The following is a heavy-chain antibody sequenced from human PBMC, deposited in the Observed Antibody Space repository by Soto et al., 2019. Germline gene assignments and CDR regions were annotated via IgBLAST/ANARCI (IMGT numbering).Heavy chain of an antibody. J-gene: IGHJ5*02. CDR2: SDLEKGET. V-gene: IGHV1-24*01. D-gene: IGHD6-13*01. CDR3: ALEVGRSNQFDL. Sequence: ASVKVSSKVSGYSLTELSIHWVRQSPGEGLEWMGGSDLEKGETIYAKKFQGRVTMTEDSPADTPYMQLRSLRSEDTAVYYCALEVGRSNQFDLWGQGTMVNVSS. CDR1: GYSLTELS.